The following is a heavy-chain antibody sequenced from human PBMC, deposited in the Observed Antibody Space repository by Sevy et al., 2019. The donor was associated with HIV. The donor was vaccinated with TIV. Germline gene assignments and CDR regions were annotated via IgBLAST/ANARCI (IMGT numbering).Heavy chain of an antibody. D-gene: IGHD5-12*01. CDR1: GFRLNTYA. CDR3: ARDAGYTTKFHPLH. CDR2: ISSTGNFE. J-gene: IGHJ4*02. Sequence: GGSLRLSCSASGFRLNTYAMHWVRQAPGKGLEWVSVISSTGNFESYAASVKGRFTISKDNSKNTVSLQMNSLRPKDTAMYYCARDAGYTTKFHPLHWGQGTLVTVSS. V-gene: IGHV3-30*04.